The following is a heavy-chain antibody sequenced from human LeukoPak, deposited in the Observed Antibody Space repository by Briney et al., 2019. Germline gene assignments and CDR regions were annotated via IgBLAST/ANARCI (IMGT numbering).Heavy chain of an antibody. CDR2: IYSGGST. D-gene: IGHD2/OR15-2a*01. J-gene: IGHJ6*02. Sequence: GGSPRLSCAASGFTVSSNYMSWVRQAPGKGLEWVSVIYSGGSTYYADSVKGRFTISRDNSKNTLYLQMNSLRAEDTAVYYCARGLSYHYGMDVWGQGTTVTVSS. CDR1: GFTVSSNY. CDR3: ARGLSYHYGMDV. V-gene: IGHV3-66*01.